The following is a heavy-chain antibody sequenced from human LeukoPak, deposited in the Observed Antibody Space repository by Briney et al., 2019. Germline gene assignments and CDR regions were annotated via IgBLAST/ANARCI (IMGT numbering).Heavy chain of an antibody. Sequence: SVKVSCKASRGTFSSYAISWVRQAPGQGLEWMGRIFPIFGIPNYAQKFQGRVTITADKSTSTAYMELSSLRSEDTAVYYCAREGSGYDPLRPYYYYGMDVWGQGTTVTVSS. D-gene: IGHD5-12*01. V-gene: IGHV1-69*04. CDR3: AREGSGYDPLRPYYYYGMDV. CDR2: IFPIFGIP. J-gene: IGHJ6*02. CDR1: RGTFSSYA.